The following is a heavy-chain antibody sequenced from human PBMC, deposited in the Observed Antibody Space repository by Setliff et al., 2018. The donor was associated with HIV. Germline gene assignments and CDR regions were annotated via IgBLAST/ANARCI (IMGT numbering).Heavy chain of an antibody. J-gene: IGHJ6*03. V-gene: IGHV1-18*01. D-gene: IGHD6-13*01. CDR2: ISAYNGNT. CDR1: GYTFTSYG. CDR3: ARRVQGSNWCSQYYYYYIDV. Sequence: ASVKVSCKASGYTFTSYGISWVQQAPGQGLEWMGWISAYNGNTNYAQKLQGRVTMTTDTSTSTAYMELRSLRSDDTAVYYCARRVQGSNWCSQYYYYYIDVWGKGTTVTVSS.